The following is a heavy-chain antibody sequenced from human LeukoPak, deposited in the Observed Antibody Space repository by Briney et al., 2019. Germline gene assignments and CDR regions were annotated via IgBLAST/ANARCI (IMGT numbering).Heavy chain of an antibody. CDR1: GFTFSRYW. V-gene: IGHV3-74*01. J-gene: IGHJ4*02. Sequence: GGSLRLSCAASGFTFSRYWMHWVRQAPGKGLVWVSRITTDGSTTNYADSVKGRFTISRDNAKNTLYLQMNSLRAEDTAVYYCVRGRGSGSYYDYWGQGTLATVSS. CDR3: VRGRGSGSYYDY. CDR2: ITTDGSTT. D-gene: IGHD3-10*01.